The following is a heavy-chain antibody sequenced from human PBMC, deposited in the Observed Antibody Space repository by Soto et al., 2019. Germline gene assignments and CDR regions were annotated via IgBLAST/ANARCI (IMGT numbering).Heavy chain of an antibody. D-gene: IGHD2-2*01. CDR3: ARWKGDCSSTSCYYHWFDP. CDR2: ISAYNGNT. Sequence: ASVKVSCKASGGTFSSYAISWVRQAPGQGLEWMGWISAYNGNTNYAQKLQGRVTMTTDTSTSTAYMELRSLRSDDTAVYYCARWKGDCSSTSCYYHWFDPWGQGTLVTVSS. J-gene: IGHJ5*02. CDR1: GGTFSSYA. V-gene: IGHV1-18*01.